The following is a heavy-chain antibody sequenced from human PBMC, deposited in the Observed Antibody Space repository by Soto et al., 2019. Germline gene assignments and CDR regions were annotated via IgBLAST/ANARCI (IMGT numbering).Heavy chain of an antibody. V-gene: IGHV3-33*01. CDR3: ARDASAYDWEIGGWYPSGFDP. CDR1: GFTFSTYG. D-gene: IGHD5-12*01. CDR2: IWYDGSNR. Sequence: GGSLRLSCAASGFTFSTYGMHWVPQSSGQGLAWVAIIWYDGSNRYYADSVKGRFTISRYASKNTLYRQMNNLIAEDTAVYYCARDASAYDWEIGGWYPSGFDPWCQGTLVTVSS. J-gene: IGHJ5*02.